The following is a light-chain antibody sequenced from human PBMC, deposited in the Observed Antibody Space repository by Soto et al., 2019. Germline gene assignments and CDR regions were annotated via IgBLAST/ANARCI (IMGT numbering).Light chain of an antibody. CDR2: VNS. J-gene: IGLJ2*01. Sequence: QPVLTQPPSVSGAPGQRVTISCTGSSSNIGAGYDVHWYQQLPGTAPKLLIYVNSNRPSGVPDRFSGSKSGTSASLAITGLQAEDEADYYCQSYDSSLSAVVFGGGTKLNVL. CDR3: QSYDSSLSAVV. CDR1: SSNIGAGYD. V-gene: IGLV1-40*01.